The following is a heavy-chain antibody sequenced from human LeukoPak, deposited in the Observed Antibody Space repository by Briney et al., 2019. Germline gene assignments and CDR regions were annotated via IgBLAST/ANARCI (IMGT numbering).Heavy chain of an antibody. CDR3: ARLVRRQYYYDSGGYSYFDS. D-gene: IGHD3-22*01. V-gene: IGHV4-38-2*01. Sequence: GSLRLSCAASGFTFSSYAMSWIRQPPGKGLEWIGSIYYSGSTYYGPSLQSRVTIPVDTSKNQFSLKLSSMTAADTAMYYCARLVRRQYYYDSGGYSYFDSWGQGTLVTVSS. CDR2: IYYSGST. J-gene: IGHJ4*02. CDR1: GFTFSSYA.